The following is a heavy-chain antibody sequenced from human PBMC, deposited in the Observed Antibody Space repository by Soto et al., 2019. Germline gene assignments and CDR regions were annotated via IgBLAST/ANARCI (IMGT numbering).Heavy chain of an antibody. D-gene: IGHD3-22*01. CDR2: IVAGSGNT. V-gene: IGHV1-58*01. CDR1: VFTLSSSA. J-gene: IGHJ4*02. Sequence: ASVKVSCKAYVFTLSSSAVEWVRQPRGQRLEWIGWIVAGSGNTHYAQKFQERGTITSDMSTSTAYLELSSLSSEDTAVYYCAADPYYYDSSNYYSFDHWGQGTLVNVSS. CDR3: AADPYYYDSSNYYSFDH.